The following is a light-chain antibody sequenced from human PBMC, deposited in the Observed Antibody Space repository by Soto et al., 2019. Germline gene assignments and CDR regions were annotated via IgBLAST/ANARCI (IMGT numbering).Light chain of an antibody. V-gene: IGLV2-23*02. CDR3: CSYARSHYV. J-gene: IGLJ1*01. CDR1: SSDVGSYNL. Sequence: QSLLTQPASVSGSPGQSITISCTGTSSDVGSYNLVSWYQQHPGTAPKLMISEVTKRPSGVSNRFSGSKSGNTASLTISGLQAEDEADYYCCSYARSHYVFGTGTKVTVL. CDR2: EVT.